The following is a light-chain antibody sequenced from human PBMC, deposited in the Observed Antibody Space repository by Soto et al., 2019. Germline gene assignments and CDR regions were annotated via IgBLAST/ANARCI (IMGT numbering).Light chain of an antibody. Sequence: DIQMTQSPSSLSASVGDRVTITCRTSQGISNYLAWYQQKPGKVPKLLIYAASTLQSGVPSRFSGSGSGTDFTLTISSLLPEDVATYYCQKYNSATRTFGQGTKVEIK. V-gene: IGKV1-27*01. CDR1: QGISNY. CDR3: QKYNSATRT. J-gene: IGKJ1*01. CDR2: AAS.